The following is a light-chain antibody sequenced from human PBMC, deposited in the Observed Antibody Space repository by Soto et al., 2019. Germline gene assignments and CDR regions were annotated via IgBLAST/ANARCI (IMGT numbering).Light chain of an antibody. V-gene: IGLV4-69*01. J-gene: IGLJ3*02. CDR2: VHNDGSH. CDR3: QTWGTGILL. CDR1: SGHSHYA. Sequence: QLVLTQSPSASASLGASVTLTCTLSSGHSHYAIAWHQQQPEKGPRFLMKVHNDGSHIKGDGIPDRFSGSASGAERYLTISSLQSEDEADSYCQTWGTGILLFGGGTKLTVL.